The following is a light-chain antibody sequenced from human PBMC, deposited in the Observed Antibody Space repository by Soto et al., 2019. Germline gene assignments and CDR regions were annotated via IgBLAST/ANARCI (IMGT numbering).Light chain of an antibody. CDR1: QSVGSY. CDR2: DVS. V-gene: IGKV3-11*01. Sequence: IVLTQSPDTLSLSLGERATLSCRASQSVGSYLGWYQQKAGQAPRLLMSDVSKRATGIPARFSGRGFGTDFTLTISSQEPEDAAVYYCQHRVSGVFFGGGTKVEIK. CDR3: QHRVSGVF. J-gene: IGKJ4*01.